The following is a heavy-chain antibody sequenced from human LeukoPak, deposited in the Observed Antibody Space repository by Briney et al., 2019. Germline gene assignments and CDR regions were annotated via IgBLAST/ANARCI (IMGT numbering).Heavy chain of an antibody. CDR3: ARDRRDCSGGSCYLKYYYYYMDV. V-gene: IGHV1-2*02. CDR1: GYTFTSYY. Sequence: ASVKVSCKASGYTFTSYYMHWVRQAPGQGLEWMGWINPNSGGTNYAQKFQGRVTMTRDTSISTAYMELSRLRSDDTAVYYCARDRRDCSGGSCYLKYYYYYMDVWGKGTTVTVSS. D-gene: IGHD2-15*01. CDR2: INPNSGGT. J-gene: IGHJ6*03.